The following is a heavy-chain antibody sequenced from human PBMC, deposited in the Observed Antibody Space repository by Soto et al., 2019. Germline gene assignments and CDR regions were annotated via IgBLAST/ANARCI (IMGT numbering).Heavy chain of an antibody. D-gene: IGHD3-3*01. V-gene: IGHV3-30-3*01. CDR3: ARRQDFGGPHYYYGMDV. CDR2: ISYDGSNK. CDR1: GFSINNYA. J-gene: IGHJ6*02. Sequence: VQLVESGGGVVQPGRSLRLSCIASGFSINNYALHWVRRAPGRGLEWVAVISYDGSNKYYADSVVGRFTISRDNSKNTLYVQMNSLRVEDTAVYHCARRQDFGGPHYYYGMDVWGQGTAVTVSS.